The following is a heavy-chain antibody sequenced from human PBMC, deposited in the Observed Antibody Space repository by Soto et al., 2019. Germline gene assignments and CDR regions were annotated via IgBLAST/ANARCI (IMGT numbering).Heavy chain of an antibody. CDR3: ARDRRFLEWLLSAY. V-gene: IGHV3-7*03. Sequence: GGFXRLSCAASGFTFSSYCMIWVRQAPGKGLEWVANIKQDGSEKYYVDSVKGRFTISRDNAKNSLYLQMNSLRAEDTAVYYCARDRRFLEWLLSAYWGQGTLVTVSS. J-gene: IGHJ4*02. D-gene: IGHD3-3*01. CDR2: IKQDGSEK. CDR1: GFTFSSYC.